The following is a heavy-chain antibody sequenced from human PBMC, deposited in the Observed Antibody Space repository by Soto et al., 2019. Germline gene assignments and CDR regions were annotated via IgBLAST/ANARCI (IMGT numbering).Heavy chain of an antibody. Sequence: SVKVSCKASGGTFSSYAISWVRQAPGQGLEWMGRIIPFIGTANYAQKFQGRVTITADESTSTAYMELTSLRSEDTAVYYCARVVVTTVPASYYYGMDVWGQGTTVTVSS. J-gene: IGHJ6*02. CDR3: ARVVVTTVPASYYYGMDV. CDR1: GGTFSSYA. D-gene: IGHD4-4*01. V-gene: IGHV1-69*11. CDR2: IIPFIGTA.